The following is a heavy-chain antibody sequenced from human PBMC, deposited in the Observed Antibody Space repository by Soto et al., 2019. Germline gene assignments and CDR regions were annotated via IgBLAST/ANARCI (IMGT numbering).Heavy chain of an antibody. V-gene: IGHV3-48*02. CDR2: ISSSSRTI. CDR3: AREIPSRGAGWFDP. CDR1: GFTFSSYT. D-gene: IGHD3-16*01. J-gene: IGHJ5*02. Sequence: GGSLRLSCAASGFTFSSYTMNWVRQAPGKGLEWVSYISSSSRTIYYADSVKGRFTISRDNAKNSLYLQMNSLRDEDTAVYYCAREIPSRGAGWFDPWGQGTLVTAPQ.